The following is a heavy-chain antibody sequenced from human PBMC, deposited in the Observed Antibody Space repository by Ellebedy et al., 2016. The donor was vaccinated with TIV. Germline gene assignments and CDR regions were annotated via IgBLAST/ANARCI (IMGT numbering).Heavy chain of an antibody. J-gene: IGHJ3*02. CDR2: IGTAGDT. CDR1: GFTFSSYD. Sequence: GESLKISCAASGFTFSSYDMHWVRQATGKGLEWVSAIGTAGDTYYPGSVKGRFTISRENAKNSLYLQMNSLRAGDTAVYYCARWSPYYYDSTSYAFDIWGQGTMVTVSS. CDR3: ARWSPYYYDSTSYAFDI. V-gene: IGHV3-13*01. D-gene: IGHD3-22*01.